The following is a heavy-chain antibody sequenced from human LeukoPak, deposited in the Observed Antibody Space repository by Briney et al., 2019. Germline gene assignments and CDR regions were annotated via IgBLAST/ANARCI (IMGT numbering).Heavy chain of an antibody. D-gene: IGHD3-22*01. J-gene: IGHJ4*02. Sequence: GGSLRLSCSASGFTFSNFAMSWVRQAPGKGLEWVSGISGSGIRTFSADSVKGRFTISRDNSKNTLYLQIHSLRAEDTAVYYCAKDRYYYDSSGSLPYFDYWGQGTLVTVSS. V-gene: IGHV3-23*01. CDR3: AKDRYYYDSSGSLPYFDY. CDR1: GFTFSNFA. CDR2: ISGSGIRT.